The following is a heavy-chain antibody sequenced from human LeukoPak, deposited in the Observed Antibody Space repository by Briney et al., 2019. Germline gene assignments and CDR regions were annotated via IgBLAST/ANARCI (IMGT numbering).Heavy chain of an antibody. D-gene: IGHD2-15*01. Sequence: GGSLRLSCAASGFAVSNNYMTWVRQAPGKGLEWVSVIYKDCSTYYADSVKGRFTISRDNSKNTVYLQMNSLRAEDTAVYYCARGYCSGRSCYMWYSDYWGQGTLVTVSS. CDR2: IYKDCST. CDR1: GFAVSNNY. CDR3: ARGYCSGRSCYMWYSDY. V-gene: IGHV3-53*01. J-gene: IGHJ4*02.